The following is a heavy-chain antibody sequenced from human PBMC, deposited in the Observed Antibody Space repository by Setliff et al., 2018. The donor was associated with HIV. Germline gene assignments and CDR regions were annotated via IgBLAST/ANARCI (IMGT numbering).Heavy chain of an antibody. J-gene: IGHJ4*02. V-gene: IGHV3-33*01. Sequence: GGSLRLSCAVSGFTFTSYGMHWVRQAPGKGLEWVAVIWYDGSYKYYADSVKGRFTISRDNSKNTLYLQMNSLRAEDTAVYYCARGPAGRLVFLSYWGQGTLVTVSS. CDR1: GFTFTSYG. D-gene: IGHD6-6*01. CDR3: ARGPAGRLVFLSY. CDR2: IWYDGSYK.